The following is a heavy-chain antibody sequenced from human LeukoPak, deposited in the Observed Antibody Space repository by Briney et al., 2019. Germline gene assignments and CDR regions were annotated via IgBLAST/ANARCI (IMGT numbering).Heavy chain of an antibody. V-gene: IGHV1-2*02. J-gene: IGHJ4*02. CDR1: GNTFAGYY. CDR2: INTHSGAT. Sequence: ASERVSCKASGNTFAGYYVHWVRQAPEQGLAWMGWINTHSGATNYAQKFQGRVTMTTDTSVTTAYMDLDRLESDDAAVYFCARGPIGGLRKGFDLWGQGTLVTVSS. D-gene: IGHD1-26*01. CDR3: ARGPIGGLRKGFDL.